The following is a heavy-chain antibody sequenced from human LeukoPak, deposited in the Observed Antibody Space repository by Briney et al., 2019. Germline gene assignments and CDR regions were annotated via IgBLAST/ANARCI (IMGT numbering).Heavy chain of an antibody. CDR2: IYYSGST. Sequence: LRLPCAASGFTFSDYHMSWIRQPPGKGLEWIGYIYYSGSTYYNPSLKSRVTISVDTSKNQFSLKLSSVTAADTAVYYCARYARKLEQRDYWGQGTLVTVSS. CDR3: ARYARKLEQRDY. V-gene: IGHV4-30-4*08. CDR1: GFTFSDYH. J-gene: IGHJ4*02. D-gene: IGHD1/OR15-1a*01.